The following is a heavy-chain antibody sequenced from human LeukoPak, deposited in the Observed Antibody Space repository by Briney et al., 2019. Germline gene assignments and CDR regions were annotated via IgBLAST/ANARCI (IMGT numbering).Heavy chain of an antibody. CDR1: GVSISSSNSY. D-gene: IGHD3-22*01. Sequence: SETLSLTCTVSGVSISSSNSYWGWIRQPPGKGLEWIGSIYYSGNTYYNASLKSQVSISIDTSKNQFSLKLSSVAAADTAVYYCARHRRDLGLGVNDYWGQGTPVTVSS. CDR3: ARHRRDLGLGVNDY. V-gene: IGHV4-39*01. J-gene: IGHJ4*02. CDR2: IYYSGNT.